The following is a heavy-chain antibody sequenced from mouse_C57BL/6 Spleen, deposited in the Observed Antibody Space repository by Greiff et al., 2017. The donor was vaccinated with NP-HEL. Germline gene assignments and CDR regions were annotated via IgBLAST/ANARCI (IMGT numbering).Heavy chain of an antibody. CDR2: IWSGGST. J-gene: IGHJ1*03. CDR1: GFSLTSYG. D-gene: IGHD2-4*01. V-gene: IGHV2-2*01. Sequence: QVQLQQSGPGLVQPSQSLSITCTVSGFSLTSYGVHWVRQSPGKGLEWLGVIWSGGSTDYNAAFISRLSISKDNSKSQVFFKMNSLQADDTAIYYCARNKYDYDTYWYFDVWGTGTTVTVSS. CDR3: ARNKYDYDTYWYFDV.